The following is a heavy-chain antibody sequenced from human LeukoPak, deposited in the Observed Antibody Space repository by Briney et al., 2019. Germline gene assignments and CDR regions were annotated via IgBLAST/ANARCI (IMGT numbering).Heavy chain of an antibody. CDR3: ARVVVAATNYYYGMDV. V-gene: IGHV4-39*07. CDR1: GGSMNTY. J-gene: IGHJ6*02. D-gene: IGHD2-15*01. Sequence: SETLSLTCTVSGGSMNTYWGWIRQPPGKGLEWIGSIYYSGTTYYNPSLKSRVTISVDTSKNQFSLKLSSVTAADTAVYYCARVVVAATNYYYGMDVWGQGTTVTVSS. CDR2: IYYSGTT.